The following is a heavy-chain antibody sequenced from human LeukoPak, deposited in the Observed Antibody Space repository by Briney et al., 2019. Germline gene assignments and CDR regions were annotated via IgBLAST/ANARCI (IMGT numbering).Heavy chain of an antibody. CDR2: IFYDGTT. V-gene: IGHV4-34*11. Sequence: SETLSLTCAVYGGSFSGYYWSWIRQPPGKPLEWIGYIFYDGTTLLNPSLKSRLSVSVDTSKNQFSLKLTSVTAADTAVYFCARDKGSIYETTDSYVGYTYYGMDVWGQGTTVTVSS. J-gene: IGHJ6*02. CDR1: GGSFSGYY. D-gene: IGHD5-24*01. CDR3: ARDKGSIYETTDSYVGYTYYGMDV.